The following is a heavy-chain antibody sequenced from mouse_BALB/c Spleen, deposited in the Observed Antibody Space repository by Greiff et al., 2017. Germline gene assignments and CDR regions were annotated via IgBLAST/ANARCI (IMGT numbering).Heavy chain of an antibody. Sequence: DVHLVASGGGLVQPGGSLKLSCAASGFTFSSYGMSWVRQTPDKRLELVATINSNGGSTYYPDSVKGRFTISRDNAKNTLYLQMSSLKSEDTAMYYCARDWGLRRDWFAYWGQGTLVTVSA. D-gene: IGHD2-4*01. CDR2: INSNGGST. CDR3: ARDWGLRRDWFAY. V-gene: IGHV5-6-3*01. CDR1: GFTFSSYG. J-gene: IGHJ3*01.